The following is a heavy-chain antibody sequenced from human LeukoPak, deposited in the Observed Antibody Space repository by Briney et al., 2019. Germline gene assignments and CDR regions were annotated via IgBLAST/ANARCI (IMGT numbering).Heavy chain of an antibody. Sequence: ASVKVSCKAFGYTFTSNYMHWVRQAPGQGPEWMGVISPSGGSTTYAQKFQGRVTMTTDTSTSTAYMELRSLRSDDTAVYYCAVNEYCSGGSCYLVDYWGQGTLVTVSS. J-gene: IGHJ4*02. CDR3: AVNEYCSGGSCYLVDY. D-gene: IGHD2-15*01. CDR1: GYTFTSNY. V-gene: IGHV1-46*01. CDR2: ISPSGGST.